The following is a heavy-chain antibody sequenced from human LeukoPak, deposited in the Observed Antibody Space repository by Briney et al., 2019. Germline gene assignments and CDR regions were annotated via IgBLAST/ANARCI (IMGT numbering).Heavy chain of an antibody. J-gene: IGHJ4*02. CDR1: GGSFSGYY. Sequence: SETLSLTCAVYGGSFSGYYWSWIRQPPGKGLEWIGEINHSGSTNYNPSLKSRVTISVDTSKKQFSLKLSSVTAADTAVYYCARRNYGSGVDYWGQGTLVTVSS. V-gene: IGHV4-34*01. CDR3: ARRNYGSGVDY. CDR2: INHSGST. D-gene: IGHD3-10*01.